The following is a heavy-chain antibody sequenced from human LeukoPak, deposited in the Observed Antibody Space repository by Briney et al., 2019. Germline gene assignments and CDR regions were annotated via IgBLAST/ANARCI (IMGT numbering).Heavy chain of an antibody. V-gene: IGHV1-8*03. D-gene: IGHD3-3*01. J-gene: IGHJ4*02. CDR2: MNPNSGNT. Sequence: ASVKVSCKASGYTLTDYYLHWVRQAPGQGLEWMGWMNPNSGNTGYAQKFQGRVTITRNTSISTAYMELSSLRSEDTAVYYCARVLGRFPQPLYYFDYWGQGTLVTVSS. CDR1: GYTLTDYY. CDR3: ARVLGRFPQPLYYFDY.